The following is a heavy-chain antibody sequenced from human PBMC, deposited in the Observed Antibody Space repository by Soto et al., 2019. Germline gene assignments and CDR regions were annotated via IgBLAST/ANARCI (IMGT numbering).Heavy chain of an antibody. D-gene: IGHD2-15*01. CDR1: GFKFGDYA. V-gene: IGHV3-9*01. CDR3: AKDRGPCSGNKCSSLYYYYGMDV. J-gene: IGHJ6*02. CDR2: VSWNSEIV. Sequence: GGSLRLSCEASGFKFGDYAMHWVRQAPGKGLEWVSGVSWNSEIVGYADSVKGRFTISRDNAKNSLYLEMNSLRTEDTALYYCAKDRGPCSGNKCSSLYYYYGMDVWGQGSTVTVSS.